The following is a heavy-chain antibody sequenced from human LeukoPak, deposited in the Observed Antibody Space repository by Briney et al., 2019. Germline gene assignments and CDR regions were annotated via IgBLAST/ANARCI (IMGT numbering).Heavy chain of an antibody. D-gene: IGHD6-13*01. J-gene: IGHJ4*02. CDR2: ISSSSSTI. CDR1: GFTFSTYS. CDR3: ARDGGSWSRVPTWADY. V-gene: IGHV3-48*02. Sequence: PGGSLRLSCAASGFTFSTYSMNWVRQAPGKGLEWVSYISSSSSTIYYANSVKGRFTISRDNAKNSLYLQMNSLRDEDTAVYYWARDGGSWSRVPTWADYWGQGTLVTVSS.